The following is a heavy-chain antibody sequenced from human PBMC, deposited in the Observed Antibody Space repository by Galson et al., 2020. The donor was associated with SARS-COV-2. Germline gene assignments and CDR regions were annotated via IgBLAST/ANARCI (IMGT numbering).Heavy chain of an antibody. CDR2: ISFDGSDT. V-gene: IGHV3-30-3*01. CDR3: AHKSPIYYFDY. Sequence: GESLKISCEASGFTFSAYTMNWVRQTPGKGLEWEALISFDGSDTYYADSVKGRFTISRDNSKNTLYLQMNSLRPVDTATYYCAHKSPIYYFDYWGQGTLVTVSS. J-gene: IGHJ4*02. CDR1: GFTFSAYT.